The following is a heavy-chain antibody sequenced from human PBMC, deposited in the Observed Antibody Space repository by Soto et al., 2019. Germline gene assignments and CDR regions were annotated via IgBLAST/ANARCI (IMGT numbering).Heavy chain of an antibody. CDR2: MFHSGGT. J-gene: IGHJ4*02. CDR1: GDSINDWW. V-gene: IGHV4-4*02. Sequence: SETLSLTCVVSGDSINDWWWSWVRQPPGKGLEWIGEMFHSGGTNYNPSLESRVTISIDKSKNQFSLKLSSVTAADTAVYYCARHFSVDYFDYWGQGALVTVSS. CDR3: ARHFSVDYFDY.